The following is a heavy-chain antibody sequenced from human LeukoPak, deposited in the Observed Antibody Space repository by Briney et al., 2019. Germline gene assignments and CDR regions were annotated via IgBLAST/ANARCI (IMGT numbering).Heavy chain of an antibody. CDR1: GFTFSSYS. CDR3: AKDSLPPNSGYDY. J-gene: IGHJ4*02. V-gene: IGHV3-21*04. CDR2: ISSSSSYI. D-gene: IGHD5-12*01. Sequence: GGSLRLSCAASGFTFSSYSMNWVRQAPGKGLEWVSSISSSSSYIYYADSVKGRFTISRDNAKNSLYLQMNSLRAEDTAVYYCAKDSLPPNSGYDYWGQGTLVTVSS.